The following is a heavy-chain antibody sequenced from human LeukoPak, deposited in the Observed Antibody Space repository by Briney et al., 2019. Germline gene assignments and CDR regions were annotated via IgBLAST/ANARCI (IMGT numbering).Heavy chain of an antibody. CDR2: IKSKTAGETT. CDR3: TTEPRD. V-gene: IGHV3-15*01. J-gene: IGHJ1*01. CDR1: GFKFKDSW. Sequence: PGGSLRLSCAASGFKFKDSWMSWVRQAPGKGLEWVGRIKSKTAGETTDYAAAVTGRFTISRDDSRNTLYLQINSLKTEDTGVYYCTTEPRDWAQGTLVTVSS.